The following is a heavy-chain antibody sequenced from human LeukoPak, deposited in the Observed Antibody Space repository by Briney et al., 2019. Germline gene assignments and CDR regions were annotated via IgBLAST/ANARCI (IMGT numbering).Heavy chain of an antibody. D-gene: IGHD3-10*01. CDR2: VKSQTNGGTT. Sequence: PGGSLRLSCAASGFTFSNAWMSWVRQAPGMGLEWGGRVKSQTNGGTTDYAAPVKGRFTISRDDSKNTLYLQMNSLKTEDTAVYYCTTDPDLWFGELLSPPDYWGQGTLVTVSS. CDR1: GFTFSNAW. V-gene: IGHV3-15*01. CDR3: TTDPDLWFGELLSPPDY. J-gene: IGHJ4*02.